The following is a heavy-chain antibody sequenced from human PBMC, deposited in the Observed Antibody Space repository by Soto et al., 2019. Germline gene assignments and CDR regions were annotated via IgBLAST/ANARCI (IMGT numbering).Heavy chain of an antibody. CDR2: INPKGGGT. CDR1: GYTFIDYY. J-gene: IGHJ4*02. CDR3: ARESVALTKDFDY. Sequence: QVQLLQSGAEVKNPGASVKVSCKASGYTFIDYYMNWVRQAPGQGPEWMGCINPKGGGTKYAQKFQDWVTMTWDTSISTAYMELNRLRSDDTAVYYCARESVALTKDFDYWGQGTLVTVSS. V-gene: IGHV1-2*04. D-gene: IGHD2-21*02.